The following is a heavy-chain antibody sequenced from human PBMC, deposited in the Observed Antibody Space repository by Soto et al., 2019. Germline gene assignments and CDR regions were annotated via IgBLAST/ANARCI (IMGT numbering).Heavy chain of an antibody. CDR1: GGSISSSNW. D-gene: IGHD6-13*01. V-gene: IGHV4-4*02. J-gene: IGHJ4*02. CDR3: ARAAMGGSSWPFDY. Sequence: QVQLQESGPGLVKPSGTLSLTCAVSGGSISSSNWWSWVRQPPGKGLEWIGEIYHSGSTNYNPSPXRXVXXPVDTSKTQFSLKLSSATAADAAVYYCARAAMGGSSWPFDYWGQGTLVTVSS. CDR2: IYHSGST.